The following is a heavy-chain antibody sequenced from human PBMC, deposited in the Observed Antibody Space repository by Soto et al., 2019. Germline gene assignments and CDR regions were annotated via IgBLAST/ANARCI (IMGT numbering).Heavy chain of an antibody. CDR3: AKGTRRDGYSN. D-gene: IGHD4-4*01. V-gene: IGHV3-23*01. Sequence: EVQLLESGGGLAQPGGSLRLSCVASGFSFSNYGMVWVRQAPGKGLEWVTSISGRGVSTYYADSVKGWFTISRDNSKNTVYLQMNSLRDEDTAVYYCAKGTRRDGYSNWGQGTLVTVSS. CDR2: ISGRGVST. CDR1: GFSFSNYG. J-gene: IGHJ4*02.